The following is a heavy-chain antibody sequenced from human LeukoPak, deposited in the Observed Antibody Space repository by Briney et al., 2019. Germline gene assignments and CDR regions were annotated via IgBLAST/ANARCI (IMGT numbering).Heavy chain of an antibody. J-gene: IGHJ3*02. V-gene: IGHV1-69*05. CDR2: IIPVFGTA. D-gene: IGHD4-17*01. CDR1: GGTFSSYA. Sequence: SVKVSCKASGGTFSSYAISWVRQAPGQGLEWMGGIIPVFGTANYAQKFQGRVTITTDESTSTAYMELSSLRSEDTAVYYCASYYAGYGDYRGTPNAFDIWGQGTMVTVSS. CDR3: ASYYAGYGDYRGTPNAFDI.